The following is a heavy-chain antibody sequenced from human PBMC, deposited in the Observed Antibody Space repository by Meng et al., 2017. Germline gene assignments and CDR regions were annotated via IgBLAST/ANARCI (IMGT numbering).Heavy chain of an antibody. V-gene: IGHV4-31*03. CDR2: IDSSGST. CDR3: ARRKGRDAFDI. J-gene: IGHJ3*02. Sequence: GQRARAGPGLRRPCHTLSLTFTVSGGVMTSGGYYWSCTRQHPGKGLEWIGSIDSSGSTYYNPSLKVRVTISVDTSKNQFSLKLSSVTAADTAVYYCARRKGRDAFDIWGQGPMVTVSS. CDR1: GGVMTSGGYY.